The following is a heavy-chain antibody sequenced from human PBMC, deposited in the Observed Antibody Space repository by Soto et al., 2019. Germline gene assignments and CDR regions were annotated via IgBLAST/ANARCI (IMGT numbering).Heavy chain of an antibody. CDR1: GGSISSGGYY. CDR2: IYYSGST. Sequence: ASETLSLTCTVSGGSISSGGYYWSWIRQHPGKGLEWIGYIYYSGSTYYNPSLKSRVTISVDTSKNQFSLKLSSVTAADTAVYYCARARGCSSTSCSEYYYYYYMDVWGKGTTVTVSS. J-gene: IGHJ6*03. V-gene: IGHV4-31*03. D-gene: IGHD2-2*01. CDR3: ARARGCSSTSCSEYYYYYYMDV.